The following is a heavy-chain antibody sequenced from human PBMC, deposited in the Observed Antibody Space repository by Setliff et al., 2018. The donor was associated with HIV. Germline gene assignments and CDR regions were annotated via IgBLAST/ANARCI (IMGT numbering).Heavy chain of an antibody. V-gene: IGHV7-4-1*02. CDR2: INTNTGNP. CDR1: GYSFADYA. CDR3: ARGGTHYDFWSGYRLGYFDL. Sequence: ASVKVSCKASGYSFADYAMNWVRQAPRQGLEWMGYINTNTGNPTYSQGFTGRFVFSFDTSVTTAYLQITGLRTEDTAVYFCARGGTHYDFWSGYRLGYFDLWGRGTLVTVSS. D-gene: IGHD3-3*01. J-gene: IGHJ2*01.